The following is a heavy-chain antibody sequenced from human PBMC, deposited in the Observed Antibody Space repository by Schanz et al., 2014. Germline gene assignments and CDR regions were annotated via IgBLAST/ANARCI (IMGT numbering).Heavy chain of an antibody. V-gene: IGHV1-46*03. Sequence: QVQLLQSGAEVKKPGASMKVSCKASGYTFTTYYMLWVRQAPGQGLEWMGIINPSGGSTRYGQKWQGRISWSSDPTTRTLFSELSSLRSDGTAVYYGVRGFSRSYIEFWGQGTLXTVSS. CDR1: GYTFTTYY. CDR2: INPSGGST. D-gene: IGHD6-6*01. J-gene: IGHJ4*02. CDR3: VRGFSRSYIEF.